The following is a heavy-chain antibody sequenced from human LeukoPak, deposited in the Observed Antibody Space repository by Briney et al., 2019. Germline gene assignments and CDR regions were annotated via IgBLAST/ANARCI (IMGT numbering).Heavy chain of an antibody. CDR3: GRDALVGYFSYYYMDV. Sequence: SETLSLTCTVSGGSISSHYWTWIRQSPVKGLEWIGDISNRGSTSYNPSLKSRVTISIDTSKNQFSLKLSSVTAADTAVSYCGRDALVGYFSYYYMDVWGKGTTVTVSS. J-gene: IGHJ6*03. CDR2: ISNRGST. CDR1: GGSISSHY. V-gene: IGHV4-59*11. D-gene: IGHD2-15*01.